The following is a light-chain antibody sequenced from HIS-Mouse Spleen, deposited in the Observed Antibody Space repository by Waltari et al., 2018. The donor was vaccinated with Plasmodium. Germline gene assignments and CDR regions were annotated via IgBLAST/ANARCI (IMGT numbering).Light chain of an antibody. J-gene: IGLJ3*02. V-gene: IGLV3-10*01. CDR1: SLPKKS. CDR2: EDS. CDR3: YSTDSSGNHRV. Sequence: SYELTQPPPVSVSPGQTARITCSGDSLPKKSAYWYPQKSGQAPVLVIYEDSKRPSGIPERFSGASSGTMATLTSSGAQVEDEADYYCYSTDSSGNHRVFGGGTKLTVL.